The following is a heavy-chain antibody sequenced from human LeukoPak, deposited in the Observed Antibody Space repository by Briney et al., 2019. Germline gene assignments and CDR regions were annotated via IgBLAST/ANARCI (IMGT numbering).Heavy chain of an antibody. Sequence: SETLSLTCSVSGASFSTNYWSWIRQPPGRGLEWNGYVFDSGSTNYNPSLKSRVTISVDTSTMQFSLRLSSVTAADTAVYYCARLYQQSKWKYYYYYMDVWGKGTAVTVSS. CDR2: VFDSGST. D-gene: IGHD1-1*01. CDR1: GASFSTNY. V-gene: IGHV4-59*01. J-gene: IGHJ6*03. CDR3: ARLYQQSKWKYYYYYMDV.